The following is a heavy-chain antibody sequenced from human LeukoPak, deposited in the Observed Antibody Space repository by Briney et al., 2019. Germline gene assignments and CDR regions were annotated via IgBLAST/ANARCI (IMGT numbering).Heavy chain of an antibody. Sequence: GGPLRLSCAASGFAFNTYSMSWVRQAPGKGLEWVSTISDGGSITYYADSVKGRFTISRDNSKNTLFLQMNSLRAEDTAVYYCAKSRGSGSKMARGVNFDHWGQGTLVTVSS. J-gene: IGHJ4*02. D-gene: IGHD3-10*01. CDR2: ISDGGSIT. CDR3: AKSRGSGSKMARGVNFDH. CDR1: GFAFNTYS. V-gene: IGHV3-23*01.